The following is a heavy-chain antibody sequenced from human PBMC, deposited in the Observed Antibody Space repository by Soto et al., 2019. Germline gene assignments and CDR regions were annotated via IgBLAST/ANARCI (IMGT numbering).Heavy chain of an antibody. J-gene: IGHJ4*02. CDR3: ARGRYGDY. D-gene: IGHD1-1*01. V-gene: IGHV1-18*01. CDR1: GYAFTTYG. Sequence: QVHLVQSGAEVKKPGASVKVSCKGSGYAFTTYGITWVRQAPGQGLEWMGWISAHNGNTNYAQKLRGRVTVPRATPPSTAYMGLRSLRSDATAVYYCARGRYGDYWGQGALVTVSS. CDR2: ISAHNGNT.